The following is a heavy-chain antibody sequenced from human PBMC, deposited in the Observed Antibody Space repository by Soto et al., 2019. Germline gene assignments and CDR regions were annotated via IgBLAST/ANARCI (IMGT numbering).Heavy chain of an antibody. CDR1: GYSFTNFW. J-gene: IGHJ4*02. Sequence: EESLKISCEGSGYSFTNFWINWMRQMPGKGLEWMGRIDPSDSYTHYSPSFQGHVTISADKSITTAYLQWSSLKASDTAIYYCAIHRGYYDAWCSCLDYFRQLPPFTVSS. CDR2: IDPSDSYT. D-gene: IGHD3-22*01. V-gene: IGHV5-10-1*01. CDR3: AIHRGYYDAWCSCLDY.